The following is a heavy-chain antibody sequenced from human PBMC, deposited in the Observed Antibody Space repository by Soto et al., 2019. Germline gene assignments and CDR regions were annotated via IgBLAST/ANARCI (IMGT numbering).Heavy chain of an antibody. Sequence: QVQLVQSGAEVKKPGASVKVSCKASGYTFTSYYMHWVRQAPGQGLEWMGIINPSGGSTSYAQKFQGRVTMTRDTSTSTVYMELSSLRSEDTAVYYCASEIIAAHIFYYGMDVWGQGTTVTVSS. CDR1: GYTFTSYY. CDR2: INPSGGST. D-gene: IGHD6-25*01. V-gene: IGHV1-46*01. J-gene: IGHJ6*02. CDR3: ASEIIAAHIFYYGMDV.